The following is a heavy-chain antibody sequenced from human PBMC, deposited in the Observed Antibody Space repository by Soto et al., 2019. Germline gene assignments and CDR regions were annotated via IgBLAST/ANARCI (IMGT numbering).Heavy chain of an antibody. CDR1: GFTFGDYA. V-gene: IGHV3-49*04. J-gene: IGHJ5*02. CDR2: IRSKAYGGTT. D-gene: IGHD6-13*01. CDR3: TRGGYSSSFDP. Sequence: GGSLRLSCTASGFTFGDYAMSWVRQAPGKGLEWVGFIRSKAYGGTTEYAASVKGRFTISRDDSKSIAYLQMNSLKTEDTAVYYCTRGGYSSSFDPWGQGTLVTVSS.